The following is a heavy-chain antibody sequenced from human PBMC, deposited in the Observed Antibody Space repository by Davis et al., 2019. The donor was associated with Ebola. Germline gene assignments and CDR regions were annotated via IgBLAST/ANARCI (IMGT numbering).Heavy chain of an antibody. J-gene: IGHJ6*02. Sequence: PSETLSLTCTVSGCSVSSGSYYWSWLRQPPGKGLEWIGYIYYSGSTNYNPSLKSRVTISVDTSKNQFSLELSSVTAADTAVYYCARGSTNYGMDVWGQGTTVTVSS. CDR3: ARGSTNYGMDV. CDR1: GCSVSSGSYY. CDR2: IYYSGST. V-gene: IGHV4-61*01. D-gene: IGHD4-11*01.